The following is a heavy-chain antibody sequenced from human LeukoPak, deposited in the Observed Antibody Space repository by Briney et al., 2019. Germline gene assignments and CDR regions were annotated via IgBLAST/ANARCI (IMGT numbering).Heavy chain of an antibody. CDR2: IYYSGNT. Sequence: SETLSLTCTVSGGSISSSSYYWAWIRQPPGKGLEWIGSIYYSGNTYYNPSLKSRVTMSVDTSKNQFSLRLSSVTAADTAVYYCARALRGGGTWFDPRGQGTLVTVSS. D-gene: IGHD3-16*01. V-gene: IGHV4-39*07. CDR3: ARALRGGGTWFDP. J-gene: IGHJ5*02. CDR1: GGSISSSSYY.